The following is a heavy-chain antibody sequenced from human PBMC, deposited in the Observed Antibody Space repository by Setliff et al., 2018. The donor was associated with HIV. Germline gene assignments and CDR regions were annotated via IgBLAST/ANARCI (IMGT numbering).Heavy chain of an antibody. V-gene: IGHV4-59*12. CDR2: IYYSGST. Sequence: LSLTCTVSGGSISSYSWSWIRQPPGKGLEWIGYIYYSGSTNYNPSLKSRVTISLDTSKNQFSLRMRSVTAADTAVYYCARVFVDTAVLRVLEYYFDSWGRGTLVTVSS. CDR3: ARVFVDTAVLRVLEYYFDS. CDR1: GGSISSYS. J-gene: IGHJ4*02. D-gene: IGHD5-18*01.